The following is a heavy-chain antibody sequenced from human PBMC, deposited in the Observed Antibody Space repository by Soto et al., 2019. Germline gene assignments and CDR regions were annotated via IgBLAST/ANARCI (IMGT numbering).Heavy chain of an antibody. CDR2: IYYSGST. Sequence: QLQLQESGPGLVKPSETLSLTCTVSGGSISSSSYYWGWLRQPPGKGLEWIGSIYYSGSTYYNPCLKIRVTISVDTSKNQFSLKLSCVTAADTAVYYCARHIYDYKIYYYYMDVWGKGTTVTVSS. V-gene: IGHV4-39*01. CDR1: GGSISSSSYY. D-gene: IGHD4-4*01. J-gene: IGHJ6*03. CDR3: ARHIYDYKIYYYYMDV.